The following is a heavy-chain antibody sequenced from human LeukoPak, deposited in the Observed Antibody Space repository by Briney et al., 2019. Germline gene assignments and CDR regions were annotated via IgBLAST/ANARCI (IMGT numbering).Heavy chain of an antibody. CDR1: GRTFSSYA. J-gene: IGHJ6*03. V-gene: IGHV1-69*13. CDR3: AREMGPLRTYYYYMDV. D-gene: IGHD4-17*01. Sequence: SVKVSCKASGRTFSSYAISWVRQAPGQGLEWMGGIIPIFGTANYAQKFQGRVTITADESTSTAYMELSSLRSEDTAVYYCAREMGPLRTYYYYMDVWGKGTTVTVSS. CDR2: IIPIFGTA.